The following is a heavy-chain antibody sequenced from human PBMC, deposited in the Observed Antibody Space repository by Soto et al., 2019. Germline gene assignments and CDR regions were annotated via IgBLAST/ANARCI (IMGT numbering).Heavy chain of an antibody. V-gene: IGHV4-61*01. CDR3: ARTRDNSINYYYALDV. Sequence: SETLSLTCTVSGASVSSATYYWNWIRQPPGKPLEWIGYVYYSGSTNYNPSLKSRVTIPLDTSKDQFSLKLSSVTAADTAVYYCARTRDNSINYYYALDVWGPGTTVTVSS. CDR2: VYYSGST. D-gene: IGHD1-20*01. J-gene: IGHJ6*02. CDR1: GASVSSATYY.